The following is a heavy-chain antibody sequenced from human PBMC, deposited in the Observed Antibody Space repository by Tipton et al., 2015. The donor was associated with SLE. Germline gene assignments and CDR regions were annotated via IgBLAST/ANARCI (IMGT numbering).Heavy chain of an antibody. J-gene: IGHJ5*01. Sequence: LSLTCTVSGGSISSGSYYWSWVRQPAGKGLEWASAISGSGGVTYYADSVKGRFTISRDNSKNSVYLQMNSLRVDDTAIYYCARTNWLESWGQGTLVTVSS. CDR1: GGSISSGSYY. V-gene: IGHV3-23*01. CDR3: ARTNWLES. CDR2: ISGSGGVT.